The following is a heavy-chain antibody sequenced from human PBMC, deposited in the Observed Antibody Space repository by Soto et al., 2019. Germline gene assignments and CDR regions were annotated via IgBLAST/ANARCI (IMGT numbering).Heavy chain of an antibody. V-gene: IGHV4-39*01. J-gene: IGHJ4*02. CDR3: ARHVRGWQPMLDN. Sequence: QLQLQESGPGLVKASETLSLSCTVSGGSISSSSYYWGWIRQPPGKGLEWIGSIYFSGSTHYHVSLTSRGTITVATSRNQFSLKLSSVTATDTAVYYCARHVRGWQPMLDNWVQGSLVTVSS. CDR2: IYFSGST. D-gene: IGHD6-13*01. CDR1: GGSISSSSYY.